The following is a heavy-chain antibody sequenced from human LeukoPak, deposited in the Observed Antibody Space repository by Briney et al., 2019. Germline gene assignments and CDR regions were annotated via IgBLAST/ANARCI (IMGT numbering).Heavy chain of an antibody. CDR2: INSDGSST. V-gene: IGHV3-74*01. Sequence: GGSLRLSCAASGFTFSSYWMHWVRQAPGKGLVWVSRINSDGSSTSYADSVKGRFTISRDNAKNTLYLQMNSRRAEDTAVYYCARGVGGYSYGYLGYWGQGTLVTVSS. D-gene: IGHD5-18*01. CDR3: ARGVGGYSYGYLGY. J-gene: IGHJ4*02. CDR1: GFTFSSYW.